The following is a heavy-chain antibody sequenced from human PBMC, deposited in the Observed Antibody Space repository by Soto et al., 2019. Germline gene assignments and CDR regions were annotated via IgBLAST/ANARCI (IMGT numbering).Heavy chain of an antibody. CDR2: INHSGST. D-gene: IGHD1-1*01. CDR1: GGSFSGYY. V-gene: IGHV4-34*01. CDR3: ARSNDHWPHDY. J-gene: IGHJ4*02. Sequence: SETLSLTCAVYGGSFSGYYWSWIRQPPGKGLEWIGEINHSGSTNYNPSLKSRVTISVDKSKNQFSLKLSSVTAADTAVYYCARSNDHWPHDYWGQGTLVTVSS.